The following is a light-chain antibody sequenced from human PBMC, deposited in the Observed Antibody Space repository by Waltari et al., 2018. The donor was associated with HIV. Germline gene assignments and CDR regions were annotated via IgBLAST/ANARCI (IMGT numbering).Light chain of an antibody. J-gene: IGKJ4*01. CDR1: QSVDTF. CDR2: DAT. CDR3: QQRGNGLT. V-gene: IGKV3-11*01. Sequence: EIVLTQSPDTLSVSPGERATLSCRASQSVDTFLAWYQQKLGQAPRLLIYDATKRATGIPARFSGSGSGTDFTLTISSLEPEDFAVHYCQQRGNGLTFGGGTKVEIK.